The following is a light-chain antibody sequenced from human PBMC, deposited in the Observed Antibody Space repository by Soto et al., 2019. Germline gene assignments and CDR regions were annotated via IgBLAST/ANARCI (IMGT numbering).Light chain of an antibody. CDR1: KLGDKY. CDR2: QDS. V-gene: IGLV3-1*01. CDR3: QAWDSRTAV. J-gene: IGLJ1*01. Sequence: SYELTQPPSVSVSPGQTASITCSGDKLGDKYACWYQQKPGQSPVLVIYQDSKRPSRIPERFSGSNSGNTATLTISGTQAMDEADYYCQAWDSRTAVFGTGTKGTVL.